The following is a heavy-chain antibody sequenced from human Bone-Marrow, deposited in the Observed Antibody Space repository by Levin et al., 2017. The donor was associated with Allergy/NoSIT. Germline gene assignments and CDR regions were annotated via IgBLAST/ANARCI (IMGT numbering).Heavy chain of an antibody. CDR1: GYTFTSYG. J-gene: IGHJ6*02. CDR2: ISAYNGNT. CDR3: ARQPGVAADYYYYGMDV. D-gene: IGHD6-13*01. Sequence: GESLKISCKASGYTFTSYGISWVRQAPGQGLEWMGWISAYNGNTNYAQKLQGRVTMTTDTSTSTAYMELRSLRSDDTAVYYCARQPGVAADYYYYGMDVWGQGTTVTVSS. V-gene: IGHV1-18*01.